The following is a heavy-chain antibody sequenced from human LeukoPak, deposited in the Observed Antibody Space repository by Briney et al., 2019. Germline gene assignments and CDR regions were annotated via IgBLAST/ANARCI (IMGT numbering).Heavy chain of an antibody. J-gene: IGHJ4*02. CDR3: ARVQGYSSSWYALYYFDY. Sequence: ASVKVSCKASGYTFTGYYMHWVRQAPGQGLEWMGWISAYNGNTNYAQKLQGRVTMTTDTSTSTAYMELRSLRSDDTAVYYCARVQGYSSSWYALYYFDYWGQGTLVTVSS. CDR2: ISAYNGNT. CDR1: GYTFTGYY. V-gene: IGHV1-18*04. D-gene: IGHD6-13*01.